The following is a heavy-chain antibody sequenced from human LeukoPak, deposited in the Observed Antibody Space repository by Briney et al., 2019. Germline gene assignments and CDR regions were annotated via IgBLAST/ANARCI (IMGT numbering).Heavy chain of an antibody. CDR3: AKDYAEDTTVRGVMGGY. CDR2: ISYDESNK. CDR1: GFTFSSYG. D-gene: IGHD3-10*01. J-gene: IGHJ4*02. Sequence: GRSLRLSCAASGFTFSSYGMHWVRQAPGKGLEWVAVISYDESNKYYADSVKGRFTISRDNSKNTLYLQMNSLRAEDTAVYYCAKDYAEDTTVRGVMGGYWGQGTLVTVSS. V-gene: IGHV3-30*18.